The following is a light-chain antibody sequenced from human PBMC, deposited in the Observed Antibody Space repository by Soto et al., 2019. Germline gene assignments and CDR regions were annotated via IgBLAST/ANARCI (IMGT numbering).Light chain of an antibody. J-gene: IGLJ2*01. CDR1: TSDVGLYNY. CDR2: EVS. CDR3: SSCTSSDTLV. Sequence: QSALTQPASVSGSPGQSITISCTGTTSDVGLYNYVSWYQQHPGKAPKLMISEVSNRPSGVSNRFSGSKSGNTASLTISGLQAEDEADYYCSSCTSSDTLVFGAGTKLTVL. V-gene: IGLV2-14*01.